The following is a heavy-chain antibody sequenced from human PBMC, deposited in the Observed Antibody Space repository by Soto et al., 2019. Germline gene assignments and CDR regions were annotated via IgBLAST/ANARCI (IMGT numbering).Heavy chain of an antibody. V-gene: IGHV3-66*04. CDR1: GVTVSSNY. CDR3: ARHGYNYGGGYFDY. J-gene: IGHJ4*02. CDR2: IYSGGST. D-gene: IGHD5-18*01. Sequence: VGSLRLSCAASGVTVSSNYMSWVRQAPGKGLEWVSVIYSGGSTYYADSVKGRFTISRDNSKNTLYLQMNSLRAEDTAVYYCARHGYNYGGGYFDYWGQGTLVTVSS.